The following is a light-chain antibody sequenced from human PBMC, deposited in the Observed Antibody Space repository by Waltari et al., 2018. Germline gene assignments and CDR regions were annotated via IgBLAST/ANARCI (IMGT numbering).Light chain of an antibody. CDR3: QQYNNWQT. CDR2: DVS. CDR1: QSVITS. J-gene: IGKJ2*01. V-gene: IGKV3-15*01. Sequence: EIVMTQSPATLSVSPGERATLSCRASQSVITSLAWYQKKRGQAPRLLVYDVSTMATDIPARFSGSGSGTEFTLTISSLQSEDFAVYYCQQYNNWQTFGQGTKLEMK.